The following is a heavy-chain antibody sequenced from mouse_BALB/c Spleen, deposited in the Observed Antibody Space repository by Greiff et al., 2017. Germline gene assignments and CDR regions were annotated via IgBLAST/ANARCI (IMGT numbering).Heavy chain of an antibody. CDR1: GYSITSGYY. Sequence: EVQVVESGPGLVKPSQSLSLTCTVTGYSITSGYYWNWIRQFPGNKLEWMGYISYDGSNNYNPSLKNRISITRDTSKNQFFLKLNSVTTEDTATYYCARGYGNYGNCFDYWGQGTTLTVSS. CDR3: ARGYGNYGNCFDY. V-gene: IGHV3-6*02. CDR2: ISYDGSN. D-gene: IGHD2-10*02. J-gene: IGHJ2*01.